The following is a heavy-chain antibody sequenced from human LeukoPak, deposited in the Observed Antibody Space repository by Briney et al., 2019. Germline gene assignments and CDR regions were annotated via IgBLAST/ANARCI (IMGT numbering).Heavy chain of an antibody. Sequence: GGSLRLSCAASGFNFANHAMSWVRQTPGKGLEWVSAISGGGDITYYADSVTGRFTISRDNSKDTLFLQMHSLRPGDTAVYYCVREDTPATANYWGQGTLVTNSS. D-gene: IGHD2-21*02. CDR2: ISGGGDIT. CDR1: GFNFANHA. J-gene: IGHJ4*02. V-gene: IGHV3-23*01. CDR3: VREDTPATANY.